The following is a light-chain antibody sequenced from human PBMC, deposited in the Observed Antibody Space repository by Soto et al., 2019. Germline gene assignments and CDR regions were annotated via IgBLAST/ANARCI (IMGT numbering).Light chain of an antibody. V-gene: IGKV3-15*01. CDR2: GAS. J-gene: IGKJ1*01. CDR1: QSVDIN. Sequence: EIVMTQSPATLSVSPGDRVTLSCRASQSVDINLAWYQQKAGQAPRLLVYGASTKATDMPGRFSGRGSGTEFTLTINNLQSEDFAVYYCQQYRNWPRTFGQGTKVDIK. CDR3: QQYRNWPRT.